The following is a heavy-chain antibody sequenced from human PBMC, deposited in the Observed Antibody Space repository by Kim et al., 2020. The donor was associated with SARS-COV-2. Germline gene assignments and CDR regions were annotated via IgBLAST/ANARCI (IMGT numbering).Heavy chain of an antibody. CDR1: GGSISSSSYY. D-gene: IGHD3-22*01. J-gene: IGHJ4*02. V-gene: IGHV4-39*01. CDR2: IYYSGNT. Sequence: SETLSLTCTVSGGSISSSSYYWGWIRQPPGKGLEWIGSIYYSGNTYYNPSLKSRVTISVDTSKNQFSLKLTSVTAADTAVYYCARRRLLPPDFDYWGQGTLVTVSS. CDR3: ARRRLLPPDFDY.